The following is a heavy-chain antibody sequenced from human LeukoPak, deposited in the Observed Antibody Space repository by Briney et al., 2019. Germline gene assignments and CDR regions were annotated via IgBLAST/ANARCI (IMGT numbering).Heavy chain of an antibody. Sequence: SETLSLTCTVSGGSISSYYWSWIRQPAGKGLEWIGRIYTSGSTNYNPSLKSRVTISVDTSKNQFSLKLSSVTAADTAVYYCARDRYYDSSGPQGFQHWGQGTLVTVSS. J-gene: IGHJ1*01. V-gene: IGHV4-4*07. D-gene: IGHD3-22*01. CDR1: GGSISSYY. CDR2: IYTSGST. CDR3: ARDRYYDSSGPQGFQH.